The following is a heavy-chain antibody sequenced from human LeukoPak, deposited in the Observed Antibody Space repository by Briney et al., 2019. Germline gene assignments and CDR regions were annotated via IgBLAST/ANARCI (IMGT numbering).Heavy chain of an antibody. J-gene: IGHJ3*02. D-gene: IGHD2-21*01. CDR3: ARDRGDSGAFDI. V-gene: IGHV4-31*02. CDR1: GGSTSSGGYY. Sequence: SQTLSPTCTVSGGSTSSGGYYRSWIPQHPGKGLEWIGYIYYSGSTYYNPSLKSRVTISVDTSKNQFSLKLSSVTAADTAVYYCARDRGDSGAFDIWGQGTMVTVSS. CDR2: IYYSGST.